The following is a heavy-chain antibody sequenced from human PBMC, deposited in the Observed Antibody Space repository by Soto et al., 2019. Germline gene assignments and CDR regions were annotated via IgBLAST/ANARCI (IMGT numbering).Heavy chain of an antibody. D-gene: IGHD2-15*01. V-gene: IGHV3-74*01. CDR2: INSDGSST. J-gene: IGHJ6*02. CDR3: ARVYALKGYCSVGSCEAYGMDV. Sequence: PGGSLRLSCAASGFTFSSYLMHWVRQAPGKGLVWVSRINSDGSSTSYADSVKGRFTISSDNAKNTLYLQMNSLRAEDTAVYYCARVYALKGYCSVGSCEAYGMDVWGQGNTVTVSS. CDR1: GFTFSSYL.